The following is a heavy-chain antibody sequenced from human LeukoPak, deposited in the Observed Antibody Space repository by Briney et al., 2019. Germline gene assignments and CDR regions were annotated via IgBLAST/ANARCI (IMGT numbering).Heavy chain of an antibody. CDR3: ARGSSRAASKRFGMDV. CDR2: IYYDGSNK. D-gene: IGHD6-6*01. Sequence: PGGSLRLSCAASGFTFSNYGMHWVRQAPGKGQEWVAVIYYDGSNKYYADSVKGRFTISRDNSKNTLYLQMNSLRAEDTAVYYCARGSSRAASKRFGMDVWGQGTTVTVSS. J-gene: IGHJ6*02. V-gene: IGHV3-33*01. CDR1: GFTFSNYG.